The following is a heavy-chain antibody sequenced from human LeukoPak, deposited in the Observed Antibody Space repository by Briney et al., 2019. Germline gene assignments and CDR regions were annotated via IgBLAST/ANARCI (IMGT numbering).Heavy chain of an antibody. Sequence: ASVKVSCKASGYTFSDYYLHWVRQAPGQGLEWMGWMNPNDGGIIYAQKFQGRITMTGDTSTAYLELSRLRSDDTALTLFARDLGSAIVVGGNTFDIWGEGKLVTASS. D-gene: IGHD2-2*01. J-gene: IGHJ3*02. CDR1: GYTFSDYY. V-gene: IGHV1-2*02. CDR3: ARDLGSAIVVGGNTFDI. CDR2: MNPNDGGI.